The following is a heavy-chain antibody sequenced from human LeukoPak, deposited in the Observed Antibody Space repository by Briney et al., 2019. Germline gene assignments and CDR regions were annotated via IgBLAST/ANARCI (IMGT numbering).Heavy chain of an antibody. CDR3: ARPAHVGATTRAFDI. CDR2: IWYDGSNK. D-gene: IGHD1-26*01. CDR1: GFTFSSYG. Sequence: GRSLRLSCAASGFTFSSYGMHWVRQAPGKGLERVAVIWYDGSNKYYADSVKGRFTISRDNSKNTLYLQMNSLRAEDTAVYYCARPAHVGATTRAFDIWGQGTMVTVSS. J-gene: IGHJ3*02. V-gene: IGHV3-33*01.